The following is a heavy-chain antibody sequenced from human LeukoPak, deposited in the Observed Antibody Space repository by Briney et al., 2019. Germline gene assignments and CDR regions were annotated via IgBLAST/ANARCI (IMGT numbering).Heavy chain of an antibody. V-gene: IGHV3-53*01. D-gene: IGHD3-22*01. CDR3: AKDSRDVVVIPFDY. Sequence: GGSLRLSCAASGFTVSSNYMSWVRQAPGKGLEWVSVIYSGGSTYYADSVKGRFTISRDNSKSTLYIQMNSLRAEDTAVYYCAKDSRDVVVIPFDYWGQGTLVTVSS. CDR2: IYSGGST. CDR1: GFTVSSNY. J-gene: IGHJ4*02.